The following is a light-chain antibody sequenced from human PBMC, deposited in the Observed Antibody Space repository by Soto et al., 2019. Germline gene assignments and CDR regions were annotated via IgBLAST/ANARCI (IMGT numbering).Light chain of an antibody. CDR1: QSVSNNY. CDR2: DAS. J-gene: IGKJ1*01. Sequence: EIVLTQSPATLSLSPGDRATLSCGASQSVSNNYLAWYQHKPGLAPRVLIYDASRRAAGIPDRFSGSGSGTDFTLTISRLEPEDFAVYYCHQHGSSPWTFGQGTKVEIK. V-gene: IGKV3D-20*01. CDR3: HQHGSSPWT.